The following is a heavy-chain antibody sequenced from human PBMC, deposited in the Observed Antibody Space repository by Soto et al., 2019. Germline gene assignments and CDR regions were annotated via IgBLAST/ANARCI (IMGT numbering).Heavy chain of an antibody. CDR2: IYPGDSDT. V-gene: IGHV5-51*01. Sequence: LGESLKISCTGVGYSFTSYWIAWVRQTPGKGLEWMGIIYPGDSDTRYSPSFEGQVTISADKSITTAYLQWSSLKASDTAMYYCARGYCTTTICDPWFDPWGQGTLVTVSS. D-gene: IGHD2-8*01. CDR3: ARGYCTTTICDPWFDP. J-gene: IGHJ5*02. CDR1: GYSFTSYW.